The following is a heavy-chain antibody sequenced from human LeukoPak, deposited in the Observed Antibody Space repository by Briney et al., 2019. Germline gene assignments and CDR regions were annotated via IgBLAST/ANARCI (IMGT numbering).Heavy chain of an antibody. V-gene: IGHV1-69*13. CDR3: TTRACHAGGCSSSFYYYYGLHF. Sequence: ASVKVSCKASGNSISNYAVSWVRQAPGQGFEWMGGIIPIFGTADYAQKFQGRVTITADQSTSSTYMALSSLKSEDTATYYCTTRACHAGGCSSSFYYYYGLHFWGQGTTVSVSS. D-gene: IGHD3-16*01. CDR1: GNSISNYA. CDR2: IIPIFGTA. J-gene: IGHJ6*02.